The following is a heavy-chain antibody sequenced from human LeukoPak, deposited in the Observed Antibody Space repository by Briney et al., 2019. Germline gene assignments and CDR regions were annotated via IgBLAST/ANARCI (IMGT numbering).Heavy chain of an antibody. V-gene: IGHV4-34*01. J-gene: IGHJ4*02. CDR2: INHSGST. Sequence: SETLSLTCAVYGGSFSGYYWSWIRQPPGKGLEWNGEINHSGSTNYNPSLKSRVTISEDTSKNQFSLKQSAVAAADTAVYYCARRRLRSGIVYWGQGTLFTVSS. D-gene: IGHD5-12*01. CDR1: GGSFSGYY. CDR3: ARRRLRSGIVY.